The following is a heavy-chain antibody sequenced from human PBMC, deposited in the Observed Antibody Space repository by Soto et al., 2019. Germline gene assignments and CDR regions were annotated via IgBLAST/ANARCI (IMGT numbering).Heavy chain of an antibody. D-gene: IGHD3-3*01. CDR2: ISWNSNTI. CDR1: GFTFDDYT. V-gene: IGHV3-9*01. J-gene: IGHJ4*02. Sequence: SLRLSCAASGFTFDDYTIHWLRQAPGKGLEWVSGISWNSNTIGYSDSVKGRFTISRDNAKNSLYLQMNSLRAEDTAFYYCAKDSLPYQGVAGVDYWGQGTLVTGSS. CDR3: AKDSLPYQGVAGVDY.